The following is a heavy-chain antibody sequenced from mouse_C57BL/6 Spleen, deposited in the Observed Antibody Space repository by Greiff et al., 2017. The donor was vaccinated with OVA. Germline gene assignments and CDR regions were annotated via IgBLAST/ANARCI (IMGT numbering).Heavy chain of an antibody. CDR1: GYTFTSYW. V-gene: IGHV1-52*01. Sequence: QVQLKQPGAELVRPGSSVKLSCKASGYTFTSYWMHWVKQRPIQGLEWIGNIDPSDSETHYNQKFKDKATLTVDKSSSTAYMQLSSLTSEDSAVYYCARYGRYYAMDYWGQGTSVTVSS. D-gene: IGHD1-1*02. CDR3: ARYGRYYAMDY. J-gene: IGHJ4*01. CDR2: IDPSDSET.